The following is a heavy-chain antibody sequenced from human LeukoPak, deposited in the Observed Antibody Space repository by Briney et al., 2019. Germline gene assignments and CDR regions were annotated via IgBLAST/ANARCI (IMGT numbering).Heavy chain of an antibody. CDR1: GGSISSYY. CDR2: IYYSGST. J-gene: IGHJ6*03. CDR3: ARLRGGRYMDV. D-gene: IGHD3-10*01. V-gene: IGHV4-59*08. Sequence: PSETLSLTCTVSGGSISSYYWSWIRQPPGKGLEWIGYIYYSGSTNYNPSLKSRVTISVDTSKNQFSLKLSSVTAADTAVYYCARLRGGRYMDVWGKGTTVTVSS.